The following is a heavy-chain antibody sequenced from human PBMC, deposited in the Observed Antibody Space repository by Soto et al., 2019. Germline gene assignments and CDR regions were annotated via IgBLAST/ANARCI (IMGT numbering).Heavy chain of an antibody. CDR3: AKDKVDHNSVWDPFDI. CDR2: LGGSNTET. J-gene: IGHJ3*02. Sequence: LRLSCAASGFTFSGYAMSWVRQAPGKGLEWISGLGGSNTETQYAASVEGRFTVSRDNSKSTLFLQMNSLRVEDTAVYYCAKDKVDHNSVWDPFDIWGQGTLVTVSS. CDR1: GFTFSGYA. V-gene: IGHV3-23*01. D-gene: IGHD2-15*01.